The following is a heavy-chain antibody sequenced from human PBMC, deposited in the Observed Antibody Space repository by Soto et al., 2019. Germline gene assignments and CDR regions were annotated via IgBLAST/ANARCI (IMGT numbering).Heavy chain of an antibody. CDR2: FDPEDGET. V-gene: IGHV1-24*01. CDR3: AILVVSAAIGYYYMDV. J-gene: IGHJ6*03. Sequence: ASVKVSCKVSGYTLTELSMHWVRQAPGKGLEWMGGFDPEDGETIYAQKFQGRVTMTEDTSTDTAYMELSSLRSEDTAVYYCAILVVSAAIGYYYMDVWGKGTTVTVSS. CDR1: GYTLTELS. D-gene: IGHD2-2*01.